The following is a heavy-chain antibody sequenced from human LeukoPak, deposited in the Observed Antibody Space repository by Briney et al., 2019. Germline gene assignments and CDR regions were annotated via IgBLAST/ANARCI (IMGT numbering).Heavy chain of an antibody. Sequence: ASVKVSCKASGYTFTNNYLHWVRQAPGQGLEWMGMIYPRDGSTSYAQNFQGRVTVTRDTSTTTVHMELRGLRSEDTAVYYCARDQEGFDYWGQGTVVTVSS. J-gene: IGHJ4*02. V-gene: IGHV1-46*01. CDR1: GYTFTNNY. CDR2: IYPRDGST. CDR3: ARDQEGFDY.